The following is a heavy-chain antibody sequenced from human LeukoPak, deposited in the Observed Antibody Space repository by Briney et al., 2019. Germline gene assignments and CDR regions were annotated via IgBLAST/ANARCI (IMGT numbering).Heavy chain of an antibody. D-gene: IGHD2-15*01. J-gene: IGHJ5*02. CDR3: ARDLAGRRGWFDP. CDR2: IIPIFGTA. V-gene: IGHV1-69*01. CDR1: GGTFSSYA. Sequence: SVKVSCKASGGTFSSYAISWVRQAPGQGLEWMGGIIPIFGTANYAQKFQGRVTITADESTSTAYMELSSLRSEDTAVYYCARDLAGRRGWFDPWGQGTLVTVSS.